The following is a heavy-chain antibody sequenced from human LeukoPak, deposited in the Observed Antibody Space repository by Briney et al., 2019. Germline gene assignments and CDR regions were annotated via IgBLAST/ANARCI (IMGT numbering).Heavy chain of an antibody. Sequence: GGSLRLSCAASGFTFSSYSMNWVRQAPGKGLEWVSYISTSSSTIYYADSVKGRFIISRDNAKNSLYLQMNSLRAEDTAVYYCARALKAAAGTRPFDSWGQGTLVTVSS. J-gene: IGHJ4*02. CDR3: ARALKAAAGTRPFDS. CDR1: GFTFSSYS. D-gene: IGHD6-13*01. V-gene: IGHV3-48*01. CDR2: ISTSSSTI.